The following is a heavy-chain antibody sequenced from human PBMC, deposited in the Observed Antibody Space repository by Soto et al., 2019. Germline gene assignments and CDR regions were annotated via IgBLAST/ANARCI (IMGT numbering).Heavy chain of an antibody. D-gene: IGHD1-26*01. CDR3: TTSPHRDSERVFV. CDR2: IKQDGTEK. CDR1: GFTFSTYW. V-gene: IGHV3-7*01. J-gene: IGHJ6*02. Sequence: GGSLRLSCAASGFTFSTYWMSWVRRTPGKGLEWVANIKQDGTEKYYVDSVSGRLTVSRDNAKSSLYLQMNSLRVEDTAVYYCTTSPHRDSERVFVWGQGTTVTVSS.